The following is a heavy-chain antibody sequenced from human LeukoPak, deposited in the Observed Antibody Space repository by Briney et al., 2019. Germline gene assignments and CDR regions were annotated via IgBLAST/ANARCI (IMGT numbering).Heavy chain of an antibody. CDR1: GFTFGKYW. J-gene: IGHJ4*02. Sequence: GGSLRLPCVASGFTFGKYWMSWVRQAPGKGLEWVANIKLDGSEKNYVDSVKGRFTISRDNTKNSLYLQMNSLRAEDTAVYYCARDPPYYDFWSGYYTCFDYWGQGTLVTVSS. CDR2: IKLDGSEK. D-gene: IGHD3-3*01. CDR3: ARDPPYYDFWSGYYTCFDY. V-gene: IGHV3-7*03.